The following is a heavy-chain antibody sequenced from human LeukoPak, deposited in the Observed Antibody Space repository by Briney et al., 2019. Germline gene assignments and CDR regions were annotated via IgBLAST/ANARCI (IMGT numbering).Heavy chain of an antibody. V-gene: IGHV1-24*01. Sequence: GASVKVSCKVSGYTLTELSMHWVRQAPGKGLEWMGGFDPEDGETIYAQKFQGRVTMTEDTSTDTAYMELSSLRSEDTAVYYCATDHRSGSYYYFDYWGQGTLVTVSS. CDR2: FDPEDGET. J-gene: IGHJ4*02. CDR1: GYTLTELS. CDR3: ATDHRSGSYYYFDY. D-gene: IGHD1-26*01.